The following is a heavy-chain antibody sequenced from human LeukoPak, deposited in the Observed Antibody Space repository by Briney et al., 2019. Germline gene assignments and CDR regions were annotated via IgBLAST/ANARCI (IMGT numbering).Heavy chain of an antibody. Sequence: GGSLRLSCAASGFTFSSYEMNWVRQAPGKGLEWVSSISSSSSYIYYADSVKGRFTISRDNAKNSLYLQMNSLRAEDTAVYYCARVLDDSSGYDDYWGQGTLVTVSS. V-gene: IGHV3-21*01. CDR3: ARVLDDSSGYDDY. CDR1: GFTFSSYE. J-gene: IGHJ4*02. CDR2: ISSSSSYI. D-gene: IGHD3-22*01.